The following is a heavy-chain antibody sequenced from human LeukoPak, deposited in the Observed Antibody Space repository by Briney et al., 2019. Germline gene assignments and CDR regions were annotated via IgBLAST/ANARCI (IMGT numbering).Heavy chain of an antibody. Sequence: GGSLRLSCAASGFTFSSYWMDWVRQAPGKGLEWVANIKPGGSEKYYVDSVKGRFTISRDNAKNSLYLQMNSLRVEDTAVYYCARDKYGAYFDSWGQGTLVTVSS. V-gene: IGHV3-7*04. J-gene: IGHJ4*02. CDR2: IKPGGSEK. CDR1: GFTFSSYW. CDR3: ARDKYGAYFDS. D-gene: IGHD4-17*01.